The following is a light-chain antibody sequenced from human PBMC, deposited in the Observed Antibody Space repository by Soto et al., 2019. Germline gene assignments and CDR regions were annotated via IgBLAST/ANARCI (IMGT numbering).Light chain of an antibody. CDR1: QSIRTW. CDR3: QQYNTYRT. CDR2: KAS. J-gene: IGKJ1*01. Sequence: DIQMTQSPSTLSASVGDRVTMTCRASQSIRTWLAWYQQKPGKAPKLLIYKASNLESGVPSRFSGIGSGTEFTLTISSLQPDDFATYYCQQYNTYRTFGQGTKVDIK. V-gene: IGKV1-5*03.